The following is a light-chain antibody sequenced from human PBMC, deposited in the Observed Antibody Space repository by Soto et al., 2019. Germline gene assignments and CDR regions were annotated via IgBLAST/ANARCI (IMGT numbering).Light chain of an antibody. CDR3: SSYAGVTVL. CDR2: EVS. J-gene: IGLJ2*01. Sequence: QSALTQPPSASGSPGQSVTISCTGTSSDVGGYNYVSWYQQHPGKAPKLVIYEVSKRPSGVPDRFSGSKSGNTASLTVSGLQAEDEADYYCSSYAGVTVLFGGGTKVTVL. V-gene: IGLV2-8*01. CDR1: SSDVGGYNY.